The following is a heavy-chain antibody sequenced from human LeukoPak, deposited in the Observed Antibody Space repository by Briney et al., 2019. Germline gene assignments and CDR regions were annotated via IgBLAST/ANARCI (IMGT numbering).Heavy chain of an antibody. CDR2: ISYDGSYK. V-gene: IGHV3-30*04. J-gene: IGHJ6*02. D-gene: IGHD6-19*01. CDR3: ARDKQWLAWNYYYYGMDV. Sequence: GRSLRLSCAASGFTFSRFAVHWVRQAPGKGLEWVAVISYDGSYKYYADSVQGRFTISRDNAKNSLYLQMNSLRAEDTAVYYCARDKQWLAWNYYYYGMDVWGQGTTVTVSS. CDR1: GFTFSRFA.